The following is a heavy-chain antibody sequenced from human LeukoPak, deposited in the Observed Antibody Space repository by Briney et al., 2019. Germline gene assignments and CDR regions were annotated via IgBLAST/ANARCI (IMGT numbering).Heavy chain of an antibody. J-gene: IGHJ4*02. CDR3: ATDLFFVVVPAAIYSDY. Sequence: SVKVSCKVSGYTLTELSMHWVRQAPGKGLEWMGGFDPEDGETIYAQKFQGRVTMTEDTSTDTAYMELSSLRSEDTAVYYCATDLFFVVVPAAIYSDYWGQGTLVTVSS. CDR2: FDPEDGET. V-gene: IGHV1-24*01. D-gene: IGHD2-2*01. CDR1: GYTLTELS.